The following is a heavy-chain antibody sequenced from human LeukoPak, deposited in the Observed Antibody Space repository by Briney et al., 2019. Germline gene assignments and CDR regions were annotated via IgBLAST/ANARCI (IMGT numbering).Heavy chain of an antibody. CDR1: GFTVSSNY. D-gene: IGHD1-7*01. V-gene: IGHV3-53*05. J-gene: IGHJ6*04. CDR2: IYSGGST. CDR3: ARVRGLITGTNAHVDV. Sequence: GGSLRLSCAASGFTVSSNYMSWVRQAPGKGLEWVSVIYSGGSTYYADSVKGRFTISRDNSKNTLYLQMNSLRSDDTAVYYCARVRGLITGTNAHVDVWGKGTTVTVSS.